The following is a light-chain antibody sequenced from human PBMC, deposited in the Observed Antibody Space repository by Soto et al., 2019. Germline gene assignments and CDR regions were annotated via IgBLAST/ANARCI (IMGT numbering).Light chain of an antibody. CDR1: QTISRDD. J-gene: IGKJ3*01. CDR3: YQYYTSPHT. Sequence: EIVLTQSPGTLSLSPGETATLSCRTSQTISRDDLAWYQQRPGQAPRLLVSATSSRATGIPDRFYGYGSGTDFTLTISSLEPEDFGVYYCYQYYTSPHTFGPGTRVDIK. CDR2: ATS. V-gene: IGKV3-20*01.